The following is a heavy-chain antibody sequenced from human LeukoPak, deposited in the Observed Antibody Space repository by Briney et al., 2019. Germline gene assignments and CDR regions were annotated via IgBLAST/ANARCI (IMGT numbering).Heavy chain of an antibody. CDR2: ISYDGSNK. CDR1: GFTFSSYA. J-gene: IGHJ4*02. D-gene: IGHD1-26*01. V-gene: IGHV3-30-3*01. CDR3: ARDGVGATLDY. Sequence: PGGSLRLSCAASGFTFSSYAMHWVRQAPGKGLEWVAVISYDGSNKYYADSVKGRFTISRDNSKNTLYLQMNSLRAEDTAVYYCARDGVGATLDYWGQGTLVTVSS.